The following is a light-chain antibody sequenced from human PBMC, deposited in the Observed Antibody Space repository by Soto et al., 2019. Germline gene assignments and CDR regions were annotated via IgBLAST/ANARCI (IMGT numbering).Light chain of an antibody. CDR1: QSISSF. J-gene: IGKJ3*01. CDR2: DAS. V-gene: IGKV3-11*01. Sequence: ELVLTQSPATLSLSPGERATLSCRASQSISSFLAWYQQKPGQAPRLLIYDASTRATGIPARFSGSGSGTDYTLTISSLEPEDFEVYYCQLRSNWPFTSGPGTKVDI. CDR3: QLRSNWPFT.